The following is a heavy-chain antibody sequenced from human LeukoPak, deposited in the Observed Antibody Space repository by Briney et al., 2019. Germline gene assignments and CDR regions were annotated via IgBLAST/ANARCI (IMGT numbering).Heavy chain of an antibody. J-gene: IGHJ4*02. D-gene: IGHD2-21*02. Sequence: GGSLRLSCAVSGFTFSRYSMNWVRQAPGKGLEWVSSISNIGTSIYYADSVKGRFTISRDNAKNTLYLQMNSLRAEDTAVYYCARDSDLYCGGDCYFGYWGQGTLVTVSS. CDR3: ARDSDLYCGGDCYFGY. CDR2: ISNIGTSI. CDR1: GFTFSRYS. V-gene: IGHV3-21*01.